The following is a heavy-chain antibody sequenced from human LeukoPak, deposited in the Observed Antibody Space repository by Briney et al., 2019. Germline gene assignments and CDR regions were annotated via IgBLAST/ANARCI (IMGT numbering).Heavy chain of an antibody. CDR2: IIPIFHTP. Sequence: ASVKVSCKASGGTFSSYGISWVRQAPGQGLEWMGGIIPIFHTPHYAQKFQGKVTITTDESANTAFMELSSLRSEDTAVYYCARDRPGGEIVAPFDYWGQGTLVTVSS. V-gene: IGHV1-69*05. J-gene: IGHJ4*02. CDR3: ARDRPGGEIVAPFDY. D-gene: IGHD5-12*01. CDR1: GGTFSSYG.